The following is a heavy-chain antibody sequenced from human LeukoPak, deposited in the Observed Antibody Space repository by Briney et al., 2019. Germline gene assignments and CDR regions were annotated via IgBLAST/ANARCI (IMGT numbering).Heavy chain of an antibody. Sequence: GGPLRLSCSASGFTFSSYAMHWVRQAPGKGLEYVSAISSNGGSTYYADSVKGRFTISRDNSKNTLYLQMSSLRAEDTAVYYCVKDGITMVRGRGIDIWGQGTMVTVSS. J-gene: IGHJ3*02. CDR1: GFTFSSYA. D-gene: IGHD3-10*01. CDR3: VKDGITMVRGRGIDI. CDR2: ISSNGGST. V-gene: IGHV3-64D*06.